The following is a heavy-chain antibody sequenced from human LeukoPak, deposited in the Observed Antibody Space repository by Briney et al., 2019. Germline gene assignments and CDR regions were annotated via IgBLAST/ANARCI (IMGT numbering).Heavy chain of an antibody. D-gene: IGHD2-2*01. Sequence: GSSVKVSCKASGGTFSSYAISWVRQAPGQGLEWMGWISAYNGNTNYAQKLQGRVTMTTDTSTSTAYMELRSLRSDDTAVYYCARDLEASIVVVPAVPYAYYYYGMDVWGQGTTVTVSS. CDR3: ARDLEASIVVVPAVPYAYYYYGMDV. CDR1: GGTFSSYA. J-gene: IGHJ6*02. V-gene: IGHV1-18*01. CDR2: ISAYNGNT.